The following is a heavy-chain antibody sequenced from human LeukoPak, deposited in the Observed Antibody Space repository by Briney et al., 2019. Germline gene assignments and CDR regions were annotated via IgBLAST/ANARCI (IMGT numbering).Heavy chain of an antibody. CDR2: IYHSGST. Sequence: PSETLSLTCTVSGYSISSGYYWGWIRQPPGKGLEWIGSIYHSGSTYYNPSLKSRVTISVDTSKNQFSLKLSSVTAADTAVYYCARGTYYYGSESYLSYYYYMDVWGKGTTVTVSS. CDR3: ARGTYYYGSESYLSYYYYMDV. V-gene: IGHV4-38-2*02. J-gene: IGHJ6*03. CDR1: GYSISSGYY. D-gene: IGHD3-10*01.